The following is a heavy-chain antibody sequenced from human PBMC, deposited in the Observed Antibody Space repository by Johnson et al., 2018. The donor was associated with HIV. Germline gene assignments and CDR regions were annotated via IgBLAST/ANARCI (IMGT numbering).Heavy chain of an antibody. CDR2: IRYDGSNK. V-gene: IGHV3-30*02. CDR1: GFTFSSYG. Sequence: QVQLVESGGGVVQPGGSLRLSCAASGFTFSSYGMHWVRQAPGKGLEWVAFIRYDGSNKYYADSVKGRFTISRDNSKNTLYLQMNSLRAPDTAVYYCAIKSYYDILTGQGGAFDIWGQGTMVTVSS. J-gene: IGHJ3*02. CDR3: AIKSYYDILTGQGGAFDI. D-gene: IGHD3-9*01.